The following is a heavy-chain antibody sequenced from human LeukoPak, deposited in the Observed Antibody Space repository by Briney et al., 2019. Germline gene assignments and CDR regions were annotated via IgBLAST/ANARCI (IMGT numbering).Heavy chain of an antibody. CDR2: SRDKRGRYTT. D-gene: IGHD3-16*01. CDR3: ARLYYESAIHHPFDY. V-gene: IGHV3-72*01. CDR1: GVIITNAW. J-gene: IGHJ4*02. Sequence: GGSLRLSCAASGVIITNAWMSWVRQAPGKGLEWVGRSRDKRGRYTTEFAAAVRGRFTISRDEPKNSLYLQMNSLRTEDSAVYYCARLYYESAIHHPFDYWGQGTLATVSS.